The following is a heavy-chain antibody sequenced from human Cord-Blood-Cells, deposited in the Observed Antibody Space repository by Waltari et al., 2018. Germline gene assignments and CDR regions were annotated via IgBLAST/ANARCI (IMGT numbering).Heavy chain of an antibody. Sequence: EVQLVESGGGLVQPGRSLRLSCAASGFTFDDSAMHWVRQAPGKGLEWVSGMSWNSGSIGYADSVKGRFTISRDNAKNSLYLQMNSLRAEDMALYYCAKYGSGDAFDIWGQGTMVTVSS. CDR2: MSWNSGSI. V-gene: IGHV3-9*03. CDR1: GFTFDDSA. J-gene: IGHJ3*02. D-gene: IGHD3-3*01. CDR3: AKYGSGDAFDI.